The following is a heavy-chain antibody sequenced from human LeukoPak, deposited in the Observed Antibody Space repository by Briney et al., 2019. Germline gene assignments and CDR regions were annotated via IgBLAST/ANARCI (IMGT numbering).Heavy chain of an antibody. CDR1: GYTFTGYY. CDR2: INPNSGGT. V-gene: IGHV1-2*06. D-gene: IGHD3-3*01. Sequence: ASVKVSCKASGYTFTGYYMHWVRQAPGQGLEWMGRINPNSGGTNYAQKFRGRVTMTRDTSISTAYMELSRLRSDDTAVYYCASFGMETHDAFDIWGQGTMVTVSS. CDR3: ASFGMETHDAFDI. J-gene: IGHJ3*02.